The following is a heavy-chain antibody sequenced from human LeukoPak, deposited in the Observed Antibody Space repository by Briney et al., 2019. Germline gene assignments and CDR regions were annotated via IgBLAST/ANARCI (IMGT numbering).Heavy chain of an antibody. J-gene: IGHJ4*02. D-gene: IGHD3-22*01. CDR2: ISSSGSTI. V-gene: IGHV3-11*04. CDR3: AKSSPYYYDISGSPPSVIYFDY. Sequence: GGSLRLSCAASGFTFSDYYMIWIRQAPGKGLEWVSYISSSGSTIYYADSVKGRFTISRDNAKNSLYLQMNSLRAEDTAVYYCAKSSPYYYDISGSPPSVIYFDYWGKGTLVT. CDR1: GFTFSDYY.